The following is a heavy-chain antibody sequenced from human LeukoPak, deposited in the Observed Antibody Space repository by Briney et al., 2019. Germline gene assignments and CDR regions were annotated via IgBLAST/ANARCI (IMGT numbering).Heavy chain of an antibody. CDR1: GGSISSYY. J-gene: IGHJ4*02. V-gene: IGHV4-4*09. CDR3: ARQYSRSSLFDY. Sequence: SETLSLTCTVSGGSISSYYWSWIRQPPGKGLEWIGYIYTRGSTNYNPSLKSRVTISVDTSKNQFSLKLSSVTAADTAVYYCARQYSRSSLFDYWGQGTLVTVPS. CDR2: IYTRGST. D-gene: IGHD6-6*01.